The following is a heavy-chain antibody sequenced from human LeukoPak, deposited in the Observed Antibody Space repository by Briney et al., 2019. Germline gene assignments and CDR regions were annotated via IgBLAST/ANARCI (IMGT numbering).Heavy chain of an antibody. CDR3: ARVDYYDSSGYDY. CDR2: IKQDGSEK. J-gene: IGHJ4*02. Sequence: PGGSLRLSCAASGFTFSDHYMDWVRQAPGKGLEWVANIKQDGSEKYYVDSVKGRFTISRDTAKNSLYLQMNSLRAEDTAVYYCARVDYYDSSGYDYWGQGTLVTVSS. D-gene: IGHD3-22*01. V-gene: IGHV3-7*03. CDR1: GFTFSDHY.